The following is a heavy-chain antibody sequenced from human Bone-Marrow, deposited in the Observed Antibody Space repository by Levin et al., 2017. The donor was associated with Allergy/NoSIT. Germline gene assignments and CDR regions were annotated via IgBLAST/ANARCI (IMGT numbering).Heavy chain of an antibody. Sequence: GGSLRLSCAASGFPFSGFAMSWVRQAPGKGLEWLSGLTRDGGSTFYADSVKGRFTISRDNSKNTLYLQMSSLRAEDTAVYYCAKDRPGYPIDNWGQGTLVTVSS. CDR1: GFPFSGFA. D-gene: IGHD1-1*01. CDR2: LTRDGGST. J-gene: IGHJ4*02. CDR3: AKDRPGYPIDN. V-gene: IGHV3-23*01.